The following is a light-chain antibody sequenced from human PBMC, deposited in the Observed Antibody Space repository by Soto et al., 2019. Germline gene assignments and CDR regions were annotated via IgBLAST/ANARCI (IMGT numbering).Light chain of an antibody. Sequence: DIQMTQSPSSLSASVGDRVTITCRASQYINNYLNWYQQKPGKEPKRLIYLASSLQSGVPSRFSGSGSGTDFTLTISSLQPEDFATYYCHQSYSIHTYPFGQGTKLEIK. J-gene: IGKJ2*01. CDR3: HQSYSIHTYP. V-gene: IGKV1-39*01. CDR1: QYINNY. CDR2: LAS.